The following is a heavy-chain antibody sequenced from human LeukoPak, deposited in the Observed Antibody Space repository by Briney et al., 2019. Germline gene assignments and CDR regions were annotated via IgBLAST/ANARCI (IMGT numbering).Heavy chain of an antibody. Sequence: PGGSLRLSCAASGFTFSTYAMSWVRQAPGKGLEWVSGIRGSGDYTFYADSVKGRFTISRDNSKNTLYLQMNSLRAEDTAVYYCAKPSGILLITNPQSWGQGTLVTVSS. CDR3: AKPSGILLITNPQS. CDR2: IRGSGDYT. V-gene: IGHV3-23*01. CDR1: GFTFSTYA. J-gene: IGHJ5*02. D-gene: IGHD1-26*01.